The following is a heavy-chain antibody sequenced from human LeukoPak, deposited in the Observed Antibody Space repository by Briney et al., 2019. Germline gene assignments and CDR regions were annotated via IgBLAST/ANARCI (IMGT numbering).Heavy chain of an antibody. CDR2: IDQDGSEI. CDR3: ARGGRYLLDV. D-gene: IGHD2/OR15-2a*01. J-gene: IGHJ3*01. V-gene: IGHV3-7*01. CDR1: GFTFSTSR. Sequence: PGGCLRLSCADSGFTFSTSRMSWVGPAPGKGLEWVASIDQDGSEIYYMDSVKGRFPISSDNAKNSLYLQMDSLRAEDTAVYSCARGGRYLLDVWGQGTMVTVSS.